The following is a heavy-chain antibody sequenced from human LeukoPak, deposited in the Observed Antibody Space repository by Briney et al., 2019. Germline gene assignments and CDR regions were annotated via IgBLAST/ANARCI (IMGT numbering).Heavy chain of an antibody. CDR1: GFTFSDYY. J-gene: IGHJ4*02. Sequence: GGSLRLSCTVSGFTFSDYYMSWVRQAPGKGLEWVSYISSSGSMLHYADSVEGRFTISRDNAKNSLFLQMSSLRVEDTAVYYCTRRPYSSSWYYFDYWGQGTLVTVSS. CDR2: ISSSGSML. CDR3: TRRPYSSSWYYFDY. D-gene: IGHD6-13*01. V-gene: IGHV3-11*04.